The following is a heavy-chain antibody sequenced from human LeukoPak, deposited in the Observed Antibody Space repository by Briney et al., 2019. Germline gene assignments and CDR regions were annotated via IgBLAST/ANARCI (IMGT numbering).Heavy chain of an antibody. J-gene: IGHJ4*02. CDR2: IYHSGST. D-gene: IGHD3-22*01. CDR3: ARERVVHYYDSSGYLHY. Sequence: SETLSLTCTVSGYSISSGYYWGWIRQPPGKGLEWIGGIYHSGSTYYNPSLKSRVTISVDTSKNQFSLKLSSVTAADTAVYYCARERVVHYYDSSGYLHYWGQGTLVTVSS. CDR1: GYSISSGYY. V-gene: IGHV4-38-2*02.